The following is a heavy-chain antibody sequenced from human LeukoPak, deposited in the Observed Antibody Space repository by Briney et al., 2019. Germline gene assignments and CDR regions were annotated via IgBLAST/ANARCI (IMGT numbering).Heavy chain of an antibody. CDR2: INPSCSST. J-gene: IGHJ6*03. CDR1: GYGFTSHY. D-gene: IGHD3-10*01. V-gene: IGHV1-46*01. CDR3: ARAGDLYGSGSYYKSYYYYYMDV. Sequence: ASVKVSCKASGYGFTSHYMHWVRQAPEQGLEWLGRINPSCSSTLYAQKFQGRVTMTRDTSTSTVYMELSSLRSEDTAVYYCARAGDLYGSGSYYKSYYYYYMDVWGKGNTVPISS.